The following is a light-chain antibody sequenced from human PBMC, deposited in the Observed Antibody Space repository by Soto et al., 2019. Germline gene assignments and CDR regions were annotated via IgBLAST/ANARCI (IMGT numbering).Light chain of an antibody. CDR2: GAS. CDR1: QSVSSN. V-gene: IGKV3-15*01. CDR3: QQYHHWPPVT. J-gene: IGKJ4*01. Sequence: EIVMTQSPATLSVSPGERATLSCRASQSVSSNLAWYQQKPGQAPRLLIYGASTRATGIPARFSGSGSGTDFTPTISSLQSQDFAVYYCQQYHHWPPVTFGGGTKVEIK.